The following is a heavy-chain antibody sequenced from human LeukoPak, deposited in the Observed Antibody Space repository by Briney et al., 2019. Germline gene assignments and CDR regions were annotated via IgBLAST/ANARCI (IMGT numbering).Heavy chain of an antibody. V-gene: IGHV3-48*03. D-gene: IGHD1-14*01. CDR1: GFTFSDYE. CDR2: ITKTGASK. Sequence: PGGSLRLSCEASGFTFSDYEMHWIRQAPGKGLEWVSYITKTGASKYYAPSVRGRFIISSDTAENSVHLQMNSLRAEDSALYYCARGGILRSESFFDFWGQGTLVTVSS. J-gene: IGHJ4*02. CDR3: ARGGILRSESFFDF.